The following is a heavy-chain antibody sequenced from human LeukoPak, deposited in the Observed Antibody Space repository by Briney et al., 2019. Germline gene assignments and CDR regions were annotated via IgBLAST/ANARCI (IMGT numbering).Heavy chain of an antibody. J-gene: IGHJ4*02. D-gene: IGHD4-17*01. V-gene: IGHV4-34*01. Sequence: PSETLSLTCAVYGGSFSGYYWSWIRQPPGKGLEWIGEINHSGSTNYNPSLKSRVTISVDTSKNQYSLKLSSVTAADTAVYYCARVGTTGYFDYWGQGTLVTLSS. CDR3: ARVGTTGYFDY. CDR1: GGSFSGYY. CDR2: INHSGST.